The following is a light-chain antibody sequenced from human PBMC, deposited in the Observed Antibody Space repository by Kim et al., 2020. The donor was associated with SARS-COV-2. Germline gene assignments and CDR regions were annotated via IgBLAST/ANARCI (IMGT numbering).Light chain of an antibody. CDR3: DSRDSSGNLYV. CDR1: SLRSYY. J-gene: IGLJ1*01. CDR2: GKN. Sequence: SSELTQDPAVSVALGQTVRITCQGDSLRSYYASWYQQKPGQAPVLVIYGKNNRPSGIPDRFSGSSSGNTASLTITGAPAEDEAQYYFDSRDSSGNLYVLG. V-gene: IGLV3-19*01.